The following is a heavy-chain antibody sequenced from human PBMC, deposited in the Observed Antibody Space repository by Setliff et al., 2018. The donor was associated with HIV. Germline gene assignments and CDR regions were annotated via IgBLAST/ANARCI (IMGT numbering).Heavy chain of an antibody. CDR1: GDSIISSRNF. CDR3: ARGIAVAGTWWGY. Sequence: PSETLSLTCTVSGDSIISSRNFWGWIRQPPGKGLEWIGSIYYSGSTYYNPSLKSRVTISVDTSKNQFSLKLSSVTAADTAVYYCARGIAVAGTWWGYWGQGTLVTVSS. D-gene: IGHD6-19*01. CDR2: IYYSGST. J-gene: IGHJ4*02. V-gene: IGHV4-39*01.